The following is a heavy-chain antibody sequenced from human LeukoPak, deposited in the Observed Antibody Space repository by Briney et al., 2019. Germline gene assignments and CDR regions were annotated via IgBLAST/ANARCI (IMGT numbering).Heavy chain of an antibody. CDR1: GDSITGYS. V-gene: IGHV4-59*12. CDR2: IYYTGST. Sequence: SETLSLTCTVSGDSITGYSWNWIRQPPGEALEWIGYIYYTGSTKYNPSLKSRVTISLDTSKNQFSLNLSSVTAADTAVYFCARDGTYDNVWGSYGYWGQGTLVTVSS. CDR3: ARDGTYDNVWGSYGY. D-gene: IGHD3-16*01. J-gene: IGHJ4*02.